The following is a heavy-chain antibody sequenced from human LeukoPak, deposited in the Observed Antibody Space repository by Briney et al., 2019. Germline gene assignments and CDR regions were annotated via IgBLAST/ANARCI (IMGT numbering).Heavy chain of an antibody. Sequence: GGSLKLSCAASGFTFSSYWMSWVRQAPGKGLEWVANIKKDGSEKYYADSVKGRFTISRDNSKNTLYLQMNSLRAEDTAVYYCAKDHCSSTSCYGDYYYYMDVWGKGTTVTVSS. CDR1: GFTFSSYW. CDR2: IKKDGSEK. V-gene: IGHV3-7*01. D-gene: IGHD2-2*01. J-gene: IGHJ6*03. CDR3: AKDHCSSTSCYGDYYYYMDV.